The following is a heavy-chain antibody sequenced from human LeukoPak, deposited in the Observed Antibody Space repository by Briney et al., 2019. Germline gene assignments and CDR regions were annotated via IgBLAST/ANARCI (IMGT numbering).Heavy chain of an antibody. CDR1: GYTFTGYY. J-gene: IGHJ5*02. V-gene: IGHV1-2*02. CDR3: ARPPGIGDQNLFDP. Sequence: ASVKVSCKASGYTFTGYYMHWVRQAPGQGLEWMGWINPNSGGTNYAQKFQGRVTMTRDTSISTAYMELSRLRSDDTAVYYCARPPGIGDQNLFDPWGQGTLVTVSS. D-gene: IGHD6-13*01. CDR2: INPNSGGT.